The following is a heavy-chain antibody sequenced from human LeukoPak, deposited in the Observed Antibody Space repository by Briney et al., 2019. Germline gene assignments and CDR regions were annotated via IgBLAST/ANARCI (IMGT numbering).Heavy chain of an antibody. J-gene: IGHJ2*01. CDR2: INPISGDT. V-gene: IGHV1-2*02. CDR1: GSPFIGSF. CDR3: ARDRGPMIAVFGIYLDL. D-gene: IGHD3-10*02. Sequence: ASVKVSCKASGSPFIGSFLHWVRQAPGQGLEWMGWINPISGDTNSAQKFQGRLTMSRDPSKTTAYMELSGLRPDDTALYYCARDRGPMIAVFGIYLDLWGRGTPVTVSS.